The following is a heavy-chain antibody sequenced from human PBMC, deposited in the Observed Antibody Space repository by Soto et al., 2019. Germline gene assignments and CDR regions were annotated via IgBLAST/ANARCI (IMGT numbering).Heavy chain of an antibody. CDR1: GGTYSPYT. CDR3: ARDWESSVSTWSFGGF. CDR2: IIPFLGVT. J-gene: IGHJ4*02. V-gene: IGHV1-69*08. D-gene: IGHD3-16*01. Sequence: QVQLVQSGAEVKKPGSSVKVSCKSSGGTYSPYTINWVRQAPGQGLEWMGRIIPFLGVTNYGLKFQARVTIPAAKATNTAYMELRGLRFEDTAVYYCARDWESSVSTWSFGGFWGRGTLVTVSS.